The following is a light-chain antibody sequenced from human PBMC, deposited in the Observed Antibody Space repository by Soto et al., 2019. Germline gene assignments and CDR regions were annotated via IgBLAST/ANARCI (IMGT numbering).Light chain of an antibody. CDR2: KAS. Sequence: DIQMTQSPSTLSASVGDRVTITCRASQSIGGWLAWYQQKPGRAPKLLISKASSLESGVPSRFSGSESGTDFILTISSLQPDGFATYYCQQYKRYPTSGQGTKLEIK. CDR1: QSIGGW. J-gene: IGKJ2*01. V-gene: IGKV1-5*03. CDR3: QQYKRYPT.